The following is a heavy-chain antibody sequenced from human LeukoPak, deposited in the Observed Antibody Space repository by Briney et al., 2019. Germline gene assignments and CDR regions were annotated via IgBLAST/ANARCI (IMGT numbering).Heavy chain of an antibody. J-gene: IGHJ4*02. V-gene: IGHV3-33*08. Sequence: PGGSLRLSCAASGSTFSSYWMHWVRQAPGKGLEWVALIWHDGSKKYYADSVKGRFTISRDNSKNTVDLQMNSLRADDTAVYYCARDADTSSHFSRNDYWGQGTLVTVSS. CDR1: GSTFSSYW. CDR2: IWHDGSKK. D-gene: IGHD5-18*01. CDR3: ARDADTSSHFSRNDY.